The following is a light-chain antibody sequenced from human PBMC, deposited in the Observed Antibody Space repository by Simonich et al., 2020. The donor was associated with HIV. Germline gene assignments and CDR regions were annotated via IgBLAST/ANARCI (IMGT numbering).Light chain of an antibody. V-gene: IGLV3-19*01. CDR2: GKN. J-gene: IGLJ3*02. CDR3: NSRDSSGNHWV. Sequence: SSEVTQDPAVSVALGQTVRITCQGDSLRTYYASWYQHKPGQAPVLVIYGKNNRPSGIPDRFSGSISGNTAAGNTASLTITGVQAEDEADYYCNSRDSSGNHWVFGGGTKLTVL. CDR1: SLRTYY.